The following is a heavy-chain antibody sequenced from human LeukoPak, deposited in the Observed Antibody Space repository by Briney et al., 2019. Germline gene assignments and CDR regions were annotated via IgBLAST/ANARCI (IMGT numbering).Heavy chain of an antibody. J-gene: IGHJ4*02. V-gene: IGHV3-11*01. CDR3: ARTSNYYDSSGWDDY. D-gene: IGHD3-22*01. Sequence: SGGSLRLSCAASGFTFSDYYMSWIRQAPGKGLEWVSYISSSGSTIYYADSVKGRFTISRDNAKNSLYLQMNSLRAEDTAVYYCARTSNYYDSSGWDDYWGQGTLVTVSS. CDR2: ISSSGSTI. CDR1: GFTFSDYY.